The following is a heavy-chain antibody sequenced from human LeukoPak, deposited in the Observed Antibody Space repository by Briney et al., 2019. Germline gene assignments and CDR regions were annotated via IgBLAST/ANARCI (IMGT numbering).Heavy chain of an antibody. J-gene: IGHJ3*02. CDR1: GGSVDLYY. Sequence: PSETLSLTCSVSGGSVDLYYWTWIRQSPGKGLEWIGYISYSGNVYYNPAPKSRVTITLDTSKKQVSLRLSSVTAADTAVYFCARDFARNSGDYGNDGFDIWGQGTMVTVS. D-gene: IGHD4-17*01. CDR2: ISYSGNV. CDR3: ARDFARNSGDYGNDGFDI. V-gene: IGHV4-59*02.